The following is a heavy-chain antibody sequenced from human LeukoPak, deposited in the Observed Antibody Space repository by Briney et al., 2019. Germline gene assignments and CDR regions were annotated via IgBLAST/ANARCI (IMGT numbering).Heavy chain of an antibody. J-gene: IGHJ4*02. D-gene: IGHD5-24*01. V-gene: IGHV4-59*13. CDR2: IYYSGST. CDR1: GDSITGYF. CDR3: ARANGWLPTLFDR. Sequence: SETLSLTCAVSGDSITGYFLNWIRQPLGKRLEWIGYIYYSGSTNYNPSLKSRLTISVDTSKNQFSLKLSSVTAADTAVYYCARANGWLPTLFDRWGQGTLVTVSS.